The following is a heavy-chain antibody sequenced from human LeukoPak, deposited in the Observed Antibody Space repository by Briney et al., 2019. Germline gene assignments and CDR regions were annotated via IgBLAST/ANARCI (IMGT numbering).Heavy chain of an antibody. CDR2: ISNDGKDI. CDR1: GFSFSSYS. J-gene: IGHJ4*02. Sequence: GGSLRLSCAASGFSFSSYSMNWVRQAPGKGLEWVSIISNDGKDIHHADSVKGRFTVSRDNSDNSVYLQMTRLRDDDTAVYYCARGETMSTRHPDYWGQGTLVTVSS. CDR3: ARGETMSTRHPDY. D-gene: IGHD3-10*02. V-gene: IGHV3-21*01.